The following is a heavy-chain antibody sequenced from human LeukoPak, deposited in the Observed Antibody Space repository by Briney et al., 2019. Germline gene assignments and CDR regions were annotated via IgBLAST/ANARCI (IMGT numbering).Heavy chain of an antibody. CDR3: TTVKTPTRVVGATTYYYYHYMDV. D-gene: IGHD1-26*01. V-gene: IGHV3-15*01. J-gene: IGHJ6*03. CDR1: GFTFSNAW. Sequence: GGSERLSCAASGFTFSNAWMSWVRQAPGKGLEWVGRIKSKTDGGTTDYAAPVKGRFTISRDDSKNTLYLQMNSLKTEDTAVYYCTTVKTPTRVVGATTYYYYHYMDVWGKGTTVTVSS. CDR2: IKSKTDGGTT.